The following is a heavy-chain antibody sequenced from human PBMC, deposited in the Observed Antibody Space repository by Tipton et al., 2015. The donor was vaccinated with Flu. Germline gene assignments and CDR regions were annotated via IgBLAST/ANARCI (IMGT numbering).Heavy chain of an antibody. CDR3: ARVTYGSGRIGLDY. V-gene: IGHV4-34*01. J-gene: IGHJ4*02. D-gene: IGHD3-10*01. CDR1: GGSFSGYY. Sequence: TLSLTCAVYGGSFSGYYWSWIRQPPGKGLEWIGEINHSGSTNYNPSLKSRVTISVDTSKNQFSLKPSSVTAADTAVYYCARVTYGSGRIGLDYWGQGTLVTVSS. CDR2: INHSGST.